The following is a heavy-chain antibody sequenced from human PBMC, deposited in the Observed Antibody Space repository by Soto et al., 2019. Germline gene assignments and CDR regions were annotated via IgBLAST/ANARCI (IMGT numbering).Heavy chain of an antibody. CDR3: ATSNYYYYGMDV. CDR1: GYTLTDLS. V-gene: IGHV1-24*01. Sequence: ASVKVSCKVSGYTLTDLSMHWVRQAPGKGLEWMGGFDPEDGETIYAQKFQGRVTMTEDTSTDTAYMELSSLRSEDTAVYYCATSNYYYYGMDVWGQGTTVTVSS. J-gene: IGHJ6*02. CDR2: FDPEDGET.